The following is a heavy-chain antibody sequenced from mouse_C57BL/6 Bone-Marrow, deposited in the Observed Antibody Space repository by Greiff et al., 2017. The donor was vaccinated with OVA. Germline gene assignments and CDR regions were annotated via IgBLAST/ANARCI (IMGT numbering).Heavy chain of an antibody. V-gene: IGHV2-3*01. CDR1: GFSLTSYG. CDR3: TKYGNSGIAY. D-gene: IGHD2-1*01. Sequence: VMLVESGPGLVAPSQSLSITCTVSGFSLTSYGVSWVRQPPGQGLAWLGVIWGDGSTNDHSALIARLSISKDNYKSQVYLKRNRLQTDDTATYYRTKYGNSGIAYWGQGTLVTVSA. CDR2: IWGDGST. J-gene: IGHJ3*01.